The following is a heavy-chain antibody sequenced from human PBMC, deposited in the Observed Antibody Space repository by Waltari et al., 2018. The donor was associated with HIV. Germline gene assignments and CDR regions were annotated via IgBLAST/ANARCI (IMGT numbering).Heavy chain of an antibody. CDR2: INPNSGGT. CDR1: GYTFTGYY. Sequence: QVQLVQSGAEVKKPGASVKVSCKASGYTFTGYYMHWVRQAPGQGLEWMGWINPNSGGTNDAQKCQGRGTMTRDTSISTAYMELSRLRSDDTAVYYCARPSSRNRYSSGWTLYYWGQGTLVTVSS. J-gene: IGHJ4*02. V-gene: IGHV1-2*02. D-gene: IGHD6-19*01. CDR3: ARPSSRNRYSSGWTLYY.